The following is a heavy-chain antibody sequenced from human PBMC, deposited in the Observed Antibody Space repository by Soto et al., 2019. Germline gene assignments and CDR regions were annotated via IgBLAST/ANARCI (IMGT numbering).Heavy chain of an antibody. CDR3: ARDQLYYNDISGRPLNAFDV. V-gene: IGHV3-48*01. CDR2: IGLGSSTK. D-gene: IGHD3-22*01. Sequence: EVDLVESGGGLVQSGGSLRLSCAASGFTFRNYGMNWVRQAPGKGLELVSYIGLGSSTKYYADSVEGRFTISRDNAKNSLYLQMNSLRAEDTAVYYCARDQLYYNDISGRPLNAFDVWGQGTMVTVSS. J-gene: IGHJ3*01. CDR1: GFTFRNYG.